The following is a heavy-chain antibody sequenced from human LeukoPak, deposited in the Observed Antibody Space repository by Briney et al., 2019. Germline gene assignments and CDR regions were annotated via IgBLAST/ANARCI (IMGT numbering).Heavy chain of an antibody. CDR1: GGSISSYY. Sequence: SETLSLTCTVSGGSISSYYWSWIRQPPGKGLEWIGYIYYSGSANYNPSLKSRVTISVDTSSNQFSLKLTSVTAADTAVYYCARVLRGGNSGYAFDIWGQGTMVTVSS. J-gene: IGHJ3*02. V-gene: IGHV4-59*01. CDR3: ARVLRGGNSGYAFDI. D-gene: IGHD4-23*01. CDR2: IYYSGSA.